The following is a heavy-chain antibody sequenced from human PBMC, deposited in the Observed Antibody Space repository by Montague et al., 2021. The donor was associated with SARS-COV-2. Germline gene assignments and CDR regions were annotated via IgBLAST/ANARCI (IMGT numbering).Heavy chain of an antibody. Sequence: PALVTPTQTLTLTCTFSGFSLSTSGMRASWIRQPPGKALEWLALXDWXDDKFYSTSLKTRLTISKDTSKNQVVLTMTNMDPVDTATYYCARSYYDILTDYYTPFDYWGQGTLVTVSS. CDR1: GFSLSTSGMR. CDR3: ARSYYDILTDYYTPFDY. V-gene: IGHV2-70*04. CDR2: XDWXDDK. D-gene: IGHD3-9*01. J-gene: IGHJ4*02.